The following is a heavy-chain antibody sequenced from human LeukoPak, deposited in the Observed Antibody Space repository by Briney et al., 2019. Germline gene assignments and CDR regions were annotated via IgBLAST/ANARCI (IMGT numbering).Heavy chain of an antibody. CDR3: ARASRDSSGYYPDY. V-gene: IGHV3-66*01. CDR1: GFTVSRNY. CDR2: IYSGGST. J-gene: IGHJ4*02. Sequence: GGSLRISCAAPGFTVSRNYMSWVRQAPGKGLEWVSVIYSGGSTYYADSVKGRFTISRDNSKNTLYLQMNSLRAEDTAVYYCARASRDSSGYYPDYWGQGTLVTVSS. D-gene: IGHD3-22*01.